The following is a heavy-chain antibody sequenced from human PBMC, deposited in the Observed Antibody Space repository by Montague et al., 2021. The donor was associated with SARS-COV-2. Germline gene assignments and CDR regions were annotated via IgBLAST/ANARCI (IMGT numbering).Heavy chain of an antibody. CDR1: GGSFSGYY. D-gene: IGHD3-10*01. CDR3: ARGARQGYGFRLGSFDS. J-gene: IGHJ4*02. Sequence: SETLSLTCAVSGGSFSGYYWNWIRQPPGQGLEWIWEINHSGSTNYNPSPTSRVTMSVDTSKNQFSLNLSSVTAADTAVYYCARGARQGYGFRLGSFDSWGQGTLVTVSS. V-gene: IGHV4-34*01. CDR2: INHSGST.